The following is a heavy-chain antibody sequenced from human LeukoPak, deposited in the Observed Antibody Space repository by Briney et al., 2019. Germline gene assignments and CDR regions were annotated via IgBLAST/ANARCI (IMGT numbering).Heavy chain of an antibody. J-gene: IGHJ6*02. D-gene: IGHD3-3*01. CDR1: GYTFTGYY. CDR3: ARAVEKYYDFWSGIKGGMDV. Sequence: GASVKVSCKASGYTFTGYYMHWVRQAPGQGLEWMGWINPNSGGTNYAQKFQGRVTMTRDTSISTAYMELSRLRSDDTAVYYCARAVEKYYDFWSGIKGGMDVWGQGTTVTVSS. CDR2: INPNSGGT. V-gene: IGHV1-2*02.